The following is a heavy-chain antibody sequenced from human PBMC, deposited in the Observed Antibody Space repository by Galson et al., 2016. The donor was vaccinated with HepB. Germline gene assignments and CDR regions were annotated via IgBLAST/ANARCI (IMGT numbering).Heavy chain of an antibody. J-gene: IGHJ5*02. CDR3: AKYDWTYGSFDP. Sequence: YGTSLRGYYWSWIRQPSGKGLEWLGEVNHSGKTTYNASFKSRVTISVDASLKHFSLSLRSVAAADTAIYYCAKYDWTYGSFDPWAQGTLVTVSS. CDR2: VNHSGKT. V-gene: IGHV4-34*01. CDR1: GTSLRGYY. D-gene: IGHD1-20*01.